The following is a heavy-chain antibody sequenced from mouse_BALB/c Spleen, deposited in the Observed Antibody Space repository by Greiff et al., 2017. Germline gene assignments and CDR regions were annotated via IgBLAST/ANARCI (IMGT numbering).Heavy chain of an antibody. D-gene: IGHD2-3*01. V-gene: IGHV1-5*01. CDR2: IYPGNSDT. J-gene: IGHJ4*01. CDR3: TRYPGYDGYYVGAMDY. Sequence: EVQLQQSGTVLARPGASVKMSCKASGYTFTSYWMHWVKQRPGQGLEWIGAIYPGNSDTSYNQKFKGKAKLTAVTSTSTAYMELSSLTNEDSAVYYCTRYPGYDGYYVGAMDYWGQGTSVTVSS. CDR1: GYTFTSYW.